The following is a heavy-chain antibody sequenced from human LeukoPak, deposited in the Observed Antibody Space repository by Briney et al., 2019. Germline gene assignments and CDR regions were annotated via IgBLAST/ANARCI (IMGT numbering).Heavy chain of an antibody. Sequence: SETLSLTCTVSGVSISSYYWSWIRQPAGKGLEWIGRIYTSGSTNYNPSLKSRVSISVDKSKNQFSLKLSSVTAADTAVYYCARASDTAMASDAFDIWGQGTMVTVSS. D-gene: IGHD5-18*01. J-gene: IGHJ3*02. CDR3: ARASDTAMASDAFDI. CDR1: GVSISSYY. CDR2: IYTSGST. V-gene: IGHV4-4*07.